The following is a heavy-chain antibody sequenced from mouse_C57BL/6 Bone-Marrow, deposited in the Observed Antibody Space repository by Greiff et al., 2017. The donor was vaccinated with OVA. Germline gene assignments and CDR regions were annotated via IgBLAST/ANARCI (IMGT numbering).Heavy chain of an antibody. CDR1: GYTFTSYW. D-gene: IGHD2-5*01. CDR3: ARPPYYSNYWFAY. V-gene: IGHV1-55*01. Sequence: VQLQQPGAELVKPGASVKMSCKASGYTFTSYWITWVKQRPGQGLEWIGDIYPGSGSTNYNEKFKSKATLTVDTSSSTAYMQLSSLTSEDSAVYDCARPPYYSNYWFAYWGQGTLVTVSA. CDR2: IYPGSGST. J-gene: IGHJ3*01.